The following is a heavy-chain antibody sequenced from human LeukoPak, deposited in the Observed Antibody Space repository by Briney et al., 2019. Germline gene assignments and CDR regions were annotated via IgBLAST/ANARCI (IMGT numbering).Heavy chain of an antibody. J-gene: IGHJ4*02. CDR3: ARTPLTGTTKGYFDY. Sequence: PSETLSLTCAVYGGSFSGYYWSWIRQPPGKGLEWIGEIKHSGSTNYNPSLKSRVTISVDTSKNQFSLKLSSVTAADTAVYYCARTPLTGTTKGYFDYWGQGTLVTVSS. CDR1: GGSFSGYY. V-gene: IGHV4-34*01. D-gene: IGHD1-7*01. CDR2: IKHSGST.